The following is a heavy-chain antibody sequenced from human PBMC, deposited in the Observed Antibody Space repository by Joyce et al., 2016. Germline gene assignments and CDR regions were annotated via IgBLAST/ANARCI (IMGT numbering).Heavy chain of an antibody. CDR1: GYRFTDYW. CDR2: VYPGDSDT. D-gene: IGHD3-10*01. Sequence: EVHLMQSGAQFKRPGESLRISCQGSGYRFTDYWVAWVRQMPGKGLGWMGIVYPGDSDTRYSPAFRGQVTFSVDKSISVAYVQWTTLEASDSAIYYCARLAERVTMFRGLANWGHGTLVTVSS. CDR3: ARLAERVTMFRGLAN. V-gene: IGHV5-51*01. J-gene: IGHJ4*01.